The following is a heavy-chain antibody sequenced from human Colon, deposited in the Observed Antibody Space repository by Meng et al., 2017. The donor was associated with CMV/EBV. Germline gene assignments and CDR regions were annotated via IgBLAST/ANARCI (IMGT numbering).Heavy chain of an antibody. Sequence: ITLQESGPTLVKPTQTLTLTCTFSGFSLSTIGMGVGWIRQPPGKALEWLGVIYWDDDKRYSPSLKSRLTITKDTSKNQVVLTMTNLDPLDTATYYCAHRPYGSGSYFFDYWGQGTLVTVSS. J-gene: IGHJ4*02. V-gene: IGHV2-5*02. CDR1: GFSLSTIGMG. CDR2: IYWDDDK. D-gene: IGHD3-10*01. CDR3: AHRPYGSGSYFFDY.